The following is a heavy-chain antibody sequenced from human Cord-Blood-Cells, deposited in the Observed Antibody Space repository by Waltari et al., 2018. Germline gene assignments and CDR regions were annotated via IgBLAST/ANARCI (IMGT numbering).Heavy chain of an antibody. D-gene: IGHD4-17*01. CDR3: ARRAGDDYGDYNWFDP. CDR2: ISPIFGTA. CDR1: GGTLSRPA. Sequence: QVQRVQAGAEVKKPGSPVKVPCKASGGTLSRPAISWVRQAPAQGREWMGGISPIFGTANYAQELQGRVTITADELTSTAYMELSSLGSDDTAVYYCARRAGDDYGDYNWFDPWGQGTLVTVSS. V-gene: IGHV1-69*01. J-gene: IGHJ5*02.